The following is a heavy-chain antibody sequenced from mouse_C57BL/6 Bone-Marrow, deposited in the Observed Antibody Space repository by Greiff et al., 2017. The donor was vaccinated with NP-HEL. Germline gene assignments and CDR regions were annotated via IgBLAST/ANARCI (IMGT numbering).Heavy chain of an antibody. Sequence: QVQLQQPGAELVRPGSSVKLSCKASGYTFTSYWMDWVKQRPGQGLEWIGNIYPSDSETHYNQKFKDKATLTVDKSSSTTYVQLSSLTSEDSAVYYCARSTMGGYWGQGTLVTVSA. CDR1: GYTFTSYW. J-gene: IGHJ3*01. V-gene: IGHV1-61*01. D-gene: IGHD1-1*02. CDR2: IYPSDSET. CDR3: ARSTMGGY.